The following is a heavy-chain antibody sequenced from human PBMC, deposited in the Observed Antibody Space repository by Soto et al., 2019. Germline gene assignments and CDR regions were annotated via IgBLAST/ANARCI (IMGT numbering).Heavy chain of an antibody. V-gene: IGHV4-39*01. D-gene: IGHD6-6*01. CDR1: GGSISSSSYY. Sequence: SETLSLTCTVSGGSISSSSYYWGWIRQPPGKGLEWIGSIYYSGSTYYNPSLKSRVTISVDTSKNQFSLKLSSVTAADTAVYYCARHVGAARTAPNWTYYYYGMDVWGQGTRVTVSS. CDR3: ARHVGAARTAPNWTYYYYGMDV. J-gene: IGHJ6*02. CDR2: IYYSGST.